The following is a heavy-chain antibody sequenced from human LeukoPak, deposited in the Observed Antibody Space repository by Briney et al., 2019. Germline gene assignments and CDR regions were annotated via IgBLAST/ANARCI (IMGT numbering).Heavy chain of an antibody. CDR3: ARDIASGSGKYYFDY. J-gene: IGHJ4*02. Sequence: GASVKVSCKASGYTFTGYYMHWVRQAPGQGLEWMGWINPNSGGTNYAQKFQGRVTMTRDTSISTAYMELSRLRSDDTAVYYCARDIASGSGKYYFDYWGQGTLVTVSS. CDR1: GYTFTGYY. V-gene: IGHV1-2*02. D-gene: IGHD3-10*01. CDR2: INPNSGGT.